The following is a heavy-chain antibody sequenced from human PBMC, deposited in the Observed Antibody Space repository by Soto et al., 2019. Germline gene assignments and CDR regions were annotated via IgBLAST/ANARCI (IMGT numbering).Heavy chain of an antibody. CDR1: GYTFTSYG. CDR3: ARDFPYYDFWSGYHSRGAFDI. CDR2: ISAYNGNT. D-gene: IGHD3-3*01. Sequence: ASVKVSFKASGYTFTSYGISWVRQAPGQGLEWMGWISAYNGNTNYAQKLQGRVTMTTDTSTSTAYMELRSLRSDDTAVYYCARDFPYYDFWSGYHSRGAFDIWGQGTMVTVSS. V-gene: IGHV1-18*01. J-gene: IGHJ3*02.